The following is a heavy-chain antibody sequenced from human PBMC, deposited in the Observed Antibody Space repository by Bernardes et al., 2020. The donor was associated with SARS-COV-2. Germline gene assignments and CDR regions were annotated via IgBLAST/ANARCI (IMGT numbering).Heavy chain of an antibody. Sequence: GGSLRLSCAASGFTFSSYDMHWVRQATGKGLEWVSAIGTAGDTYYPGSVKGRFTISRENAKNSLYLQMNSLRAEDTAVYYCARDRSPYYDFWSGYYVRDWFDPWGQGTLVTVSS. CDR2: IGTAGDT. V-gene: IGHV3-13*01. D-gene: IGHD3-3*01. CDR3: ARDRSPYYDFWSGYYVRDWFDP. CDR1: GFTFSSYD. J-gene: IGHJ5*02.